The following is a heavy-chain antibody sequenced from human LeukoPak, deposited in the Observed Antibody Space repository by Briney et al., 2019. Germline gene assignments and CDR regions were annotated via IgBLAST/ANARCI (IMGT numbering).Heavy chain of an antibody. CDR1: GFTFSSYS. Sequence: GGSLRLSCAASGFTFSSYSMNWVRQAPGKGLEWVSSISSSSSYIYYADSVRGRFTISRDNAKNSLCLQMNSLRAEDTAVYYCARDREVVAATFDYWGQGTLVTVSS. J-gene: IGHJ4*02. V-gene: IGHV3-21*01. D-gene: IGHD2-15*01. CDR3: ARDREVVAATFDY. CDR2: ISSSSSYI.